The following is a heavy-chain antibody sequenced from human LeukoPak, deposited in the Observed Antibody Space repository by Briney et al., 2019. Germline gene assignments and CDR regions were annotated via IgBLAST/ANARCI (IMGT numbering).Heavy chain of an antibody. Sequence: SETLSLTCAVYGGSFSGYYWSWIRQPPGKGLEWIGEINHSGSTNYNPSLKSRVTLSVDTAENQFSLKLNSVTAADTAVYYCARMGGYSGYATHWGQGTLVTVSS. CDR3: ARMGGYSGYATH. CDR1: GGSFSGYY. J-gene: IGHJ4*02. CDR2: INHSGST. D-gene: IGHD5-12*01. V-gene: IGHV4-34*01.